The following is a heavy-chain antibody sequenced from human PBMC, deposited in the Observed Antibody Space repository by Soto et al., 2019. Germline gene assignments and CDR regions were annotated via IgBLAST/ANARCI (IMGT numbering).Heavy chain of an antibody. V-gene: IGHV3-33*08. CDR2: IWYDGSNK. J-gene: IGHJ4*02. Sequence: RLSCAASGFSFSTYGMHWVRQAPGKGLEWVAVIWYDGSNKYYADSVKGRFTISRDNSKNTLYLQMNSLRAEDTAVYYCAREMEEYYYGSGWSHWGQGTLVTVSS. CDR1: GFSFSTYG. D-gene: IGHD3-10*01. CDR3: AREMEEYYYGSGWSH.